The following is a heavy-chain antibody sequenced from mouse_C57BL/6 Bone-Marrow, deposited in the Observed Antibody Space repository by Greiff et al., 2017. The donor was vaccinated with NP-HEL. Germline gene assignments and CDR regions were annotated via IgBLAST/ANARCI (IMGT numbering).Heavy chain of an antibody. CDR2: IHPSDSDT. CDR1: GYTFTSYW. J-gene: IGHJ2*01. Sequence: QVQLQQPGAELVKPGASVKMSCKASGYTFTSYWMHWVKQRPGQGLEWIGRIHPSDSDTNYNQKFKGKATLTVDKASSTAYMQLSSLTSEDSAVYYCAIEGPCGNDYFDYWGQGTTLTVSS. CDR3: AIEGPCGNDYFDY. V-gene: IGHV1-74*01. D-gene: IGHD2-1*01.